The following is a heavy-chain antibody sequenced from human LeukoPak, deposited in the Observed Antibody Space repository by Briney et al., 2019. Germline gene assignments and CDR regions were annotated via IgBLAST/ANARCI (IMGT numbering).Heavy chain of an antibody. J-gene: IGHJ4*02. D-gene: IGHD1-26*01. CDR2: IKSKTDGGTT. CDR1: GFTFSSYG. CDR3: TTGGNYYEY. Sequence: AGGSLRLSCEASGFTFSSYGMSWVRRAPGKGLEWVGRIKSKTDGGTTDYVAPVKGRFTISRDDSKNTLYLQMNSLKTEDTAVYYCTTGGNYYEYWGQGTLVTVSS. V-gene: IGHV3-15*01.